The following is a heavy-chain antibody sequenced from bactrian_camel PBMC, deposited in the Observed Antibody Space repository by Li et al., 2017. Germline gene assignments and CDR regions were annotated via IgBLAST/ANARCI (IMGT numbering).Heavy chain of an antibody. Sequence: VESGGSLTLSCSASGYTFATHCVGWFRQAPGMERERVAGISTIGDRYYSDAVKGRFTIFQGSTENTVFLQMNSLKPEDTAMYFCVADRAGETCPSEYNYRGQGTQVTVS. J-gene: IGHJ4*01. CDR1: GYTFATHC. D-gene: IGHD4*01. V-gene: IGHV3S25*01. CDR2: ISTIGDR. CDR3: VADRAGETCPSEYNY.